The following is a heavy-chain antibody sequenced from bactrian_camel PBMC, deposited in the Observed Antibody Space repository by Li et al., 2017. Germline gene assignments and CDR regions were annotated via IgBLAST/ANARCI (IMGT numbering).Heavy chain of an antibody. J-gene: IGHJ6*01. D-gene: IGHD2*01. CDR3: ATEHYLGEQSRGNCVTTKEEFDA. Sequence: HVQLVESGGGSVQTGGSLRLSCAASGDASSRDVSDTYCMAWFRQAPGKEREGVATIEDLGHTAYANSVKGRFTITKDNAKNTAYLIMNNLRPNDTAVYYWATEHYLGEQSRGNCVTTKEEFDAWGQGTQVTVS. CDR1: GDASSRDVSDTYC. V-gene: IGHV3S1*01. CDR2: IEDLGHT.